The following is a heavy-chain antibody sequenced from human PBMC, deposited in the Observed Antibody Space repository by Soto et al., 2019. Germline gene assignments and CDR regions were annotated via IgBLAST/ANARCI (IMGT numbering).Heavy chain of an antibody. J-gene: IGHJ5*02. CDR3: ARDQSWHDPLWYFDP. CDR2: IYPGGVNI. D-gene: IGHD1-1*01. V-gene: IGHV1-46*03. Sequence: QVQLVQSGAEVKKPGASVRLSCKAIGYSFTSHYMHWVRQAPGQGLEWMGTIYPGGVNIAYAQKFQGRVTMTKDTSTSTVYMELSSLTSDDTAVYYCARDQSWHDPLWYFDPWGQGTLVTVSS. CDR1: GYSFTSHY.